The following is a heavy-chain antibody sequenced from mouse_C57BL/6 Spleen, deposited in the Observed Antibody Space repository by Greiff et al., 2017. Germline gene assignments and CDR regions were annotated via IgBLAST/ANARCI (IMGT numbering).Heavy chain of an antibody. CDR1: GYTFTDYY. CDR3: ARTAPRVRYAMDY. Sequence: VQLQQSGPELVKPGASVKISCKASGYTFTDYYMNWVKQSHGKSLEWIGDINPNNGGTSYNQKFKGKATLTVDKSSSTAYMELRSLTSEDSAVYYCARTAPRVRYAMDYWGQGTSVTVSS. J-gene: IGHJ4*01. CDR2: INPNNGGT. D-gene: IGHD1-2*01. V-gene: IGHV1-26*01.